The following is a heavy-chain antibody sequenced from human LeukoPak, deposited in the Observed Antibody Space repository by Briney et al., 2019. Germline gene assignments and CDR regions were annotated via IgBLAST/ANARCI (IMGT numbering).Heavy chain of an antibody. CDR2: ITWNGGST. CDR1: GFTFDDHG. D-gene: IGHD1-26*01. CDR3: ARDRSYGAFAS. J-gene: IGHJ4*02. V-gene: IGHV3-20*01. Sequence: PGGSLRLSCAASGFTFDDHGMNWVRQAPGKGLEWVSGITWNGGSTGYADSVKGRFTISRDNAKNSLYLQMSSLRAEDTALYHCARDRSYGAFASWGQGTLVTVSS.